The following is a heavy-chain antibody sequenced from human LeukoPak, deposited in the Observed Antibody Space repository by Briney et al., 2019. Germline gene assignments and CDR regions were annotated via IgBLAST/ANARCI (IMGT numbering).Heavy chain of an antibody. J-gene: IGHJ4*02. V-gene: IGHV1-18*01. CDR3: ARGWELHD. Sequence: GASVRVSCKASAHTLTTYGISWVRQAPGHGLEWLGWINSKETQTNRAQKLQGGVTMTTDTSTSTAFLDLRSLRSDDTAVYFCARGWELHDWGQGTLVTVSS. D-gene: IGHD1-26*01. CDR1: AHTLTTYG. CDR2: INSKETQT.